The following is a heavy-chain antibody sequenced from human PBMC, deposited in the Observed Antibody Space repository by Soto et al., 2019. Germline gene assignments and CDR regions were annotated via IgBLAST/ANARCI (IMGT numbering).Heavy chain of an antibody. J-gene: IGHJ4*02. CDR2: IYYSGGT. Sequence: QVRLQESGPGLVKPSQTLSLTCTVSGGFISTGDYCWSWIRQPPGKGLEWIGFIYYSGGTYYNPSLKSRDTTSIDTPKKHFSLKLSSLTAADTAVYSCARAMWTVSPPYFDFWGLGTLVTVSS. V-gene: IGHV4-30-4*01. CDR1: GGFISTGDYC. CDR3: ARAMWTVSPPYFDF. D-gene: IGHD2-21*01.